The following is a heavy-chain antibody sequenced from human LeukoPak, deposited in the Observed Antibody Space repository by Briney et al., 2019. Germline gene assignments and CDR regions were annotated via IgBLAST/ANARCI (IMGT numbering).Heavy chain of an antibody. CDR2: IYYSGSS. J-gene: IGHJ4*02. CDR3: AGADRHDYGEDY. D-gene: IGHD4-17*01. Sequence: SETLSLTCTVPGGSISSYYWSWIRQPPGKGLEWMGFIYYSGSSYYNPSLKSRVTMSVDTSKNQFSLKLTSVTAADTAFYYCAGADRHDYGEDYWGQGTLVTVSS. V-gene: IGHV4-59*04. CDR1: GGSISSYY.